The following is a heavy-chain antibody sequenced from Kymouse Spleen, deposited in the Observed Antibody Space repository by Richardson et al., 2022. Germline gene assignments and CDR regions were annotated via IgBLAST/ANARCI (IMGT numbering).Heavy chain of an antibody. CDR1: GDSVSSNSAA. CDR3: ARDYYDFWSGYYTGWYFDL. CDR2: TYYRSKWYN. Sequence: QVQLQQSGPGLVKPSQTLSLTCAISGDSVSSNSAAWNWIRQSPSRGLEWLGRTYYRSKWYNDYAVSVKSRITINPDTSKNQFSLQLNSVTPEDTAVYYCARDYYDFWSGYYTGWYFDLWGRGTLVTVSS. J-gene: IGHJ2*01. V-gene: IGHV6-1*01. D-gene: IGHD3-3*01.